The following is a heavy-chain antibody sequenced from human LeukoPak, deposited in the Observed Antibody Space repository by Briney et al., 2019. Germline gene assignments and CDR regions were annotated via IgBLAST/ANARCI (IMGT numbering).Heavy chain of an antibody. CDR3: ARGSESTTFDY. Sequence: GASVKVSCKASGYTFTSYYMHWVRQAPGQGLEWMGWINPNSGGTNFSQKFQGRVTMTRDTSISTAYMELSRLRSDDTAVYYCARGSESTTFDYWGQGTLVTVSS. J-gene: IGHJ4*02. D-gene: IGHD1-14*01. CDR1: GYTFTSYY. V-gene: IGHV1-2*02. CDR2: INPNSGGT.